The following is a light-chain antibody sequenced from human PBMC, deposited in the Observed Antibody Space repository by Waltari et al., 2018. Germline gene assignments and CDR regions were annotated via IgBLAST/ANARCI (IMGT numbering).Light chain of an antibody. CDR1: QSISSW. CDR3: QQYDDYPLT. V-gene: IGKV1-5*03. Sequence: DIEMTQSPSTLSASVGDRVTITCRASQSISSWLAWYQQRPGKAPNLLIYKASTLERGVPSRFSGSGSGTEFTLTINSLQPDDFATYFCQQYDDYPLTFGGGTEVEIK. CDR2: KAS. J-gene: IGKJ4*01.